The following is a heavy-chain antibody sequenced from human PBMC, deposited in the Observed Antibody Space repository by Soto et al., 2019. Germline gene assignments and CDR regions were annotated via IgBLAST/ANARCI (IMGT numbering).Heavy chain of an antibody. J-gene: IGHJ3*02. CDR1: GFSLSNARMG. V-gene: IGHV2-26*01. Sequence: QVTLKESGPVLVKPTETLTLTCTVSGFSLSNARMGVSWIRQPPGQALEWLAHIFSNDEKSYSTSLKSRLTISKDTSKSQVVLTMTNMDPVDTATYYCARIQRFPPGYGYDAFDIWGQGTMVTVSS. CDR3: ARIQRFPPGYGYDAFDI. CDR2: IFSNDEK. D-gene: IGHD3-16*01.